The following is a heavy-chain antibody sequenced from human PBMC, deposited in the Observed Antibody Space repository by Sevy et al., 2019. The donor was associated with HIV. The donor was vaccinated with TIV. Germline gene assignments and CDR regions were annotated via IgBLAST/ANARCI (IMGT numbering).Heavy chain of an antibody. CDR1: GFTFSSDW. Sequence: GGSLRLSCAASGFTFSSDWMHWVHQAPGKGLVWVSRINSDGSSTSDADSVKGRFTISRDNAKNTLYLQMNSLRAEDTGVYYCARGVDTAKVTGGYNWFDPWGQGTLVTVSS. CDR3: ARGVDTAKVTGGYNWFDP. J-gene: IGHJ5*02. D-gene: IGHD5-18*01. CDR2: INSDGSST. V-gene: IGHV3-74*01.